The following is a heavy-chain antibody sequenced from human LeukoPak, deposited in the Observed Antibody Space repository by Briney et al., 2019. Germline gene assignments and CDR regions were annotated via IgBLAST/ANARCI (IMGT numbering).Heavy chain of an antibody. CDR2: IYYSGST. Sequence: PSETLSLTCTVSGGSISSGGYYWSWIRQHPGKGLEWIGYIYYSGSTYYNPSLKSRVTISVDTSKNQFSLKLSSVTAADTAVYYCARNMVRGVIITSVLLDPWGQGTLVTVSS. V-gene: IGHV4-31*03. J-gene: IGHJ5*02. CDR3: ARNMVRGVIITSVLLDP. D-gene: IGHD3-10*01. CDR1: GGSISSGGYY.